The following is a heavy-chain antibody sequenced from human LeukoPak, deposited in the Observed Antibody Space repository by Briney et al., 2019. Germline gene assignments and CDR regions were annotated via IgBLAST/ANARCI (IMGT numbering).Heavy chain of an antibody. V-gene: IGHV4-30-2*01. CDR2: IYHSGST. Sequence: SETLSLTCAVSGGSISSGGYSWSWIRQPPGKGLEWIEYIYHSGSTYYNPSLKSRVTISVDRSKNQFSLKLSSVHDADTAVYYCARAVVSSGWLDYWGQGTLVTVSS. CDR1: GGSISSGGYS. CDR3: ARAVVSSGWLDY. J-gene: IGHJ4*02. D-gene: IGHD6-19*01.